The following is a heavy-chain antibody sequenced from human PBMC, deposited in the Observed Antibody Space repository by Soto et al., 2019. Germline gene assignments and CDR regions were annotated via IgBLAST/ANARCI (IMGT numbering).Heavy chain of an antibody. D-gene: IGHD6-13*01. CDR1: GGSISSGGYY. CDR3: ARQPYSSSWYSIVYFDY. Sequence: SETLSLTCTVSGGSISSGGYYWSWIRQHPGKGLEWIGCIYYSGSTYYNPSLKSRVTISVDTSKNQFSLKLSSVTAADTAVYYCARQPYSSSWYSIVYFDYWGQGTLVTVSS. CDR2: IYYSGST. J-gene: IGHJ4*02. V-gene: IGHV4-39*01.